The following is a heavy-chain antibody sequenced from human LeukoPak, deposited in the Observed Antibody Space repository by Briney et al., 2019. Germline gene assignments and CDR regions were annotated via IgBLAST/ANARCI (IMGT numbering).Heavy chain of an antibody. CDR3: ASALNMVYAAT. J-gene: IGHJ5*02. CDR1: GGSISRGGYY. D-gene: IGHD2-8*01. CDR2: SYYSGST. V-gene: IGHV4-31*03. Sequence: SQTLSLTCTVSGGSISRGGYYWSCIRHHPGKGLEWIGYSYYSGSTYYNPSLKSRVTISVDTSKNQFSLKLSSVTAADTAVYYCASALNMVYAATWGQGTLVTVSS.